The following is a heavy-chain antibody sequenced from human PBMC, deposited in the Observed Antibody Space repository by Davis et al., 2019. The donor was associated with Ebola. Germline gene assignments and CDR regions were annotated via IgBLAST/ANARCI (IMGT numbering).Heavy chain of an antibody. CDR3: ARELNHYYDSSGYYEDY. J-gene: IGHJ4*02. Sequence: ASVKVSCKASGYTFTSYDFHWVRQATGQGLEYMGWMNPNSGNRGYEQKFQGRVTMTRDTSISTAYMELSSLRSEDTAVYYCARELNHYYDSSGYYEDYWGQGTLVTVSS. D-gene: IGHD3-22*01. CDR1: GYTFTSYD. CDR2: MNPNSGNR. V-gene: IGHV1-8*01.